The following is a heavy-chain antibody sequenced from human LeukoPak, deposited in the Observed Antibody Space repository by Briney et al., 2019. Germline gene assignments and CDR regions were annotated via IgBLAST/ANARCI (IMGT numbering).Heavy chain of an antibody. D-gene: IGHD3-22*01. J-gene: IGHJ3*02. CDR2: IYYSGST. CDR1: GGSISSYY. V-gene: IGHV4-59*01. Sequence: PSETLSLTCTVSGGSISSYYWSWIRQPPGKGLEWIGYIYYSGSTNYNPSLKSRVTISVDTSKNQFSLKLSSVTAADTAVYYCARVEYYYDSSGPLDIWGQGTMVTVSS. CDR3: ARVEYYYDSSGPLDI.